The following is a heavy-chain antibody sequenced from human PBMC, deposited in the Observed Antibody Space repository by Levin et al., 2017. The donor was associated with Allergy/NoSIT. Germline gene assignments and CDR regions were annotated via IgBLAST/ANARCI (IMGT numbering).Heavy chain of an antibody. J-gene: IGHJ6*02. CDR1: GYTFTSYG. V-gene: IGHV1-18*01. Sequence: ASVKVSCKASGYTFTSYGISWVRQAPGQGLEWMGWISAYNGNTNYAQKLQGRVTMTTDTSTSTAYMELTSLRSDDTAVYYCAKGEAAAATLYYYYYGMDVWGQGTTVTVSS. D-gene: IGHD2-15*01. CDR3: AKGEAAAATLYYYYYGMDV. CDR2: ISAYNGNT.